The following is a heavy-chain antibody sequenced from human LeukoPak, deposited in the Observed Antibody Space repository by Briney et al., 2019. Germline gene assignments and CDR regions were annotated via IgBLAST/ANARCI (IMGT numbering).Heavy chain of an antibody. Sequence: SETLSLTCAVYGGSFSGYYWSWIRQPPGKGLEWIGEINHSGSTDYNPSLKSRVTISVDTSKNQFSLKLSSVTAADTAVYYCARRGSSSWYPTYFDYWGQGTLVTVSS. J-gene: IGHJ4*02. CDR1: GGSFSGYY. D-gene: IGHD6-13*01. CDR3: ARRGSSSWYPTYFDY. V-gene: IGHV4-34*01. CDR2: INHSGST.